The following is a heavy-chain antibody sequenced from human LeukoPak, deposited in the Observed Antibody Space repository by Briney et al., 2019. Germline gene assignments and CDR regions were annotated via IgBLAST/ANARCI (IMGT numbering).Heavy chain of an antibody. Sequence: GESLQISCNASGYSFTSYWISWVRQLPGKGLEWMGRIDPRDSYTNYSPSFQGHVTISADKSIRTAYLQWGSLEASDTAMYYCARQVGSYDFDYWGQGTLVAVSS. CDR2: IDPRDSYT. V-gene: IGHV5-10-1*01. D-gene: IGHD5-12*01. CDR1: GYSFTSYW. CDR3: ARQVGSYDFDY. J-gene: IGHJ4*02.